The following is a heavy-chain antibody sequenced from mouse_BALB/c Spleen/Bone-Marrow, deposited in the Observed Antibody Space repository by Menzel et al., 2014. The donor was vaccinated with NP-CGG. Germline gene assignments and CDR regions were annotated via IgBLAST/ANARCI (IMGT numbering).Heavy chain of an antibody. CDR1: GHIFTDHW. Sequence: VQLQQSGAELVMSGASVKMSCKASGHIFTDHWMHWVKQRPGQGLEWIGAIDISDSYTTYNQKFKGKATLTVDESSSTAYMQLSRLTSEDSAVYYCARGGANVDNWGQGTTLTVSS. J-gene: IGHJ2*01. CDR2: IDISDSYT. V-gene: IGHV1-69*01. CDR3: ARGGANVDN.